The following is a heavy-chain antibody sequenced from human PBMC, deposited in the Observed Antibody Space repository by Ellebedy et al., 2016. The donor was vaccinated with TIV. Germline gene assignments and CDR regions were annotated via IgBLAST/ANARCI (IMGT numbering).Heavy chain of an antibody. D-gene: IGHD2-2*01. Sequence: ASVKVSCXASGYTFTSYGISWVRQAPGQGLEWMGWTSGYNENTKYAQKFQGRVTLTMDIATSTAYMDLRDLRSDDTAVYFCARDPGDTVQIPVALGLDYWGQGTLVTVSA. CDR1: GYTFTSYG. V-gene: IGHV1-18*01. CDR3: ARDPGDTVQIPVALGLDY. J-gene: IGHJ4*02. CDR2: TSGYNENT.